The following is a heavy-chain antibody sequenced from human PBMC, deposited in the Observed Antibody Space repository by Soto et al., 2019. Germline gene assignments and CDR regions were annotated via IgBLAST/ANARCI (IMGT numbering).Heavy chain of an antibody. CDR3: ARSNWYSEY. J-gene: IGHJ4*02. Sequence: SETLSLTCTVSGGSISNHYWSWIRQPPGKGLEWIGYIYYNGNTNYNPSLKSRVTMSVDTSKNQFSLKLSSVTAADTAIYYCARSNWYSEYWGQGTLVTVSS. CDR2: IYYNGNT. V-gene: IGHV4-59*11. D-gene: IGHD7-27*01. CDR1: GGSISNHY.